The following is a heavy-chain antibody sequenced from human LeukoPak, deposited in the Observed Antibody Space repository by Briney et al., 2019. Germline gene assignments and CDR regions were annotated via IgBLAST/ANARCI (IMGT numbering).Heavy chain of an antibody. D-gene: IGHD2-15*01. V-gene: IGHV1-2*06. CDR3: ASSTYGYCSGGSCPNTLDY. J-gene: IGHJ4*02. Sequence: ASVKVSCKASGYTFTGYYMHWVRQAPGQGLEWMGRINPNSGGTNYAQKFQGRVTMTRDTSISTAYMELSRLRSDGTAVYYCASSTYGYCSGGSCPNTLDYWGQGTLVTVSS. CDR2: INPNSGGT. CDR1: GYTFTGYY.